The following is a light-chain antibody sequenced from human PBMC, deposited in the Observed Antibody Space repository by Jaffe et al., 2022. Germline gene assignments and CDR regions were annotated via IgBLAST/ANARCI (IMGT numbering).Light chain of an antibody. V-gene: IGLV3-19*01. Sequence: SSELTQDPAVSVALGQTVRITCQGDSLRKFYASWYQQKPGQAPVFVIYGKDNRPPDIPDRFSGSSSGNTASLTITGAQAEDEADYYCNSRDSIGNLVLFGGGTKLTVL. CDR3: NSRDSIGNLVL. J-gene: IGLJ2*01. CDR2: GKD. CDR1: SLRKFY.